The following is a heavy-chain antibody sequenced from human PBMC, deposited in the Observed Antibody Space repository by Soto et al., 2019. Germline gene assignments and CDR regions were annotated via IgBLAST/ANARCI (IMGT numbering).Heavy chain of an antibody. D-gene: IGHD6-19*01. Sequence: SETLSLTCAVSGGSITGHYWIWIRQPPGKGLEWIGYIFYSGGTNYTPSLTSRVTISVDTSKNHFSLKLSSVTAADTALYYCARVGSSGWAPDSWGQGTLVTVSS. V-gene: IGHV4-59*11. CDR3: ARVGSSGWAPDS. CDR1: GGSITGHY. J-gene: IGHJ5*01. CDR2: IFYSGGT.